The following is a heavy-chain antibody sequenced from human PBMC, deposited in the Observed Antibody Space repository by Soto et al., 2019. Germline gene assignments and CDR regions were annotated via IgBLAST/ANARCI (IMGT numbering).Heavy chain of an antibody. D-gene: IGHD2-15*01. V-gene: IGHV1-2*04. J-gene: IGHJ6*02. CDR3: ARGYCSGGSCTDTRYYYYGMDV. Sequence: ASVKVSCKASGYTFTGYYMHWVRQAPGQGLEWMGWINPNSGGTNYAQKFQGWVTMTRDTSISTAYMELSRLRSDDTAVYYCARGYCSGGSCTDTRYYYYGMDVWGQGTTVTVSS. CDR1: GYTFTGYY. CDR2: INPNSGGT.